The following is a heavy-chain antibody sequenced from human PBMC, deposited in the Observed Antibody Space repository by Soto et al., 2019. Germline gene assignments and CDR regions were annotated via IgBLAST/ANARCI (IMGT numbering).Heavy chain of an antibody. CDR1: GGTFSSYA. J-gene: IGHJ6*02. CDR2: IIPIFGTA. V-gene: IGHV1-69*13. Sequence: SVKVSCKASGGTFSSYAISWVRQAPGQGLEWMGGIIPIFGTANYAQKFQGRVTITADESTSTAYMELSSLRSEDTAVYYCAKPALNWNYAYYGMDVWGQGTTVTVSS. CDR3: AKPALNWNYAYYGMDV. D-gene: IGHD1-7*01.